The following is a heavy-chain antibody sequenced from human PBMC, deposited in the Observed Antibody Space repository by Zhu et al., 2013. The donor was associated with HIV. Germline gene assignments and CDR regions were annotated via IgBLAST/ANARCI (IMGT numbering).Heavy chain of an antibody. CDR3: ARHARYCSGGSCQFDY. J-gene: IGHJ4*02. D-gene: IGHD2-15*01. Sequence: QVQLQESGPGLVKPSETLSLTCGVSGYSISTGYYWGWIRQPPGKGLEWIGNIDNSGSTYYNPSLKTRVTISVDTSKNQFSLKVTSVTAADTAVYYCARHARYCSGGSCQFDYWGQGPWSPSPQ. V-gene: IGHV4-38-2*01. CDR1: GYSISTGYY. CDR2: IDNSGST.